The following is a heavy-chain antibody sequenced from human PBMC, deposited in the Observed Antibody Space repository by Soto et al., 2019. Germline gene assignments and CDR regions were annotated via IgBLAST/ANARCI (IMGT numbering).Heavy chain of an antibody. V-gene: IGHV4-39*07. Sequence: SETLSLTCTFSGDSISRSKYNWGWIRQHPGKGLEWIGYIYYSGSPYYNPSLKSRVTISVDTSKNQFSLKLSSVTAADTAVYYCARSVFPWGQGTLVTVSS. J-gene: IGHJ5*02. CDR2: IYYSGSP. CDR3: ARSVFP. CDR1: GDSISRSKYN.